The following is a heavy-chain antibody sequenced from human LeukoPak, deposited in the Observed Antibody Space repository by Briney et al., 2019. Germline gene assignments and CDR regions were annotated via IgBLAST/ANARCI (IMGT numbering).Heavy chain of an antibody. J-gene: IGHJ4*02. CDR2: IYYSGST. CDR1: GGSISSYY. D-gene: IGHD5-12*01. CDR3: ARIRGYSGYDED. Sequence: SETLSLTCTVSGGSISSYYWSWIRQPPGKGLEWIGYIYYSGSTNYNPSLKSRVTISVDTSKNQFSLKLSSVTAADTAVYYCARIRGYSGYDEDWGQGTLVTVSS. V-gene: IGHV4-59*01.